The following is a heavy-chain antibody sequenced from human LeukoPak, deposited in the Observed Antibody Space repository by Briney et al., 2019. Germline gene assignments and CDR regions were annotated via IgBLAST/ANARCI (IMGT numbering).Heavy chain of an antibody. CDR3: ASAPPGIAAYFEY. Sequence: PGGSLRLSCAASGFTFSDYWMHWVRQAPGKGLVWVPRINIDGSSPRYADSVEGRFTISRDNAKNTLYLQMNSLRAEDTAVYYCASAPPGIAAYFEYWGRGILVTVSS. V-gene: IGHV3-74*01. D-gene: IGHD6-13*01. CDR2: INIDGSSP. J-gene: IGHJ4*02. CDR1: GFTFSDYW.